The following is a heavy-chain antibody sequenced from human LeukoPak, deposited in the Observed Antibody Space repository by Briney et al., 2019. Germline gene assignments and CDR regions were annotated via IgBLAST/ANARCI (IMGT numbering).Heavy chain of an antibody. J-gene: IGHJ3*02. CDR1: GFTVSSNY. V-gene: IGHV3-53*04. CDR3: AKIAAAGNDAFDI. D-gene: IGHD6-13*01. Sequence: GGSLRRSCAASGFTVSSNYMSWVRQAPGKGLEWVSVIYSGGSTYYADSVKGRFTISRHNSKNTLYLQMNSLRAEDTAVYYCAKIAAAGNDAFDIWGQGTMVTVSS. CDR2: IYSGGST.